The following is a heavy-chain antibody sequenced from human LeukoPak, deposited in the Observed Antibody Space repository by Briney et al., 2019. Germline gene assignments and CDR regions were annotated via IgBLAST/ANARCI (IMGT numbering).Heavy chain of an antibody. D-gene: IGHD4-23*01. CDR2: IIPIFGTA. V-gene: IGHV1-69*05. CDR3: ARDGGLLTTVAQDAFDI. Sequence: SVKVSCKASGGTFSSYAISWVRQAPGQGLEWMGGIIPIFGTANYAQKFQGRVTITTDESTSTAYMELSSLRSEDTAVYYCARDGGLLTTVAQDAFDIWGQGTMVTVSS. J-gene: IGHJ3*02. CDR1: GGTFSSYA.